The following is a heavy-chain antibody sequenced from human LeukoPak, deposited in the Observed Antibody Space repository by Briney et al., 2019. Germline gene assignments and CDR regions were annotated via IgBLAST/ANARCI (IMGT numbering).Heavy chain of an antibody. J-gene: IGHJ4*02. CDR3: ASGYDSTI. D-gene: IGHD5-12*01. CDR2: ISYDGSNK. CDR1: GFTFSSYA. V-gene: IGHV3-30-3*01. Sequence: PGGSLRLSCAASGFTFSSYAMHWVRQAPGKGLEWVAVISYDGSNKYYADSVKGRFTISRDNSKNTLYLQMNSLRAEDTAVYYCASGYDSTIWGQGTLVTVSS.